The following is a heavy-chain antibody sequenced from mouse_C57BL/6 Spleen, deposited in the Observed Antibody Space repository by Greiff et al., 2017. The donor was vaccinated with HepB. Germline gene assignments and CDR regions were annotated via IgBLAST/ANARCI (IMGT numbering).Heavy chain of an antibody. Sequence: EVQLQQSGPELVKPGASVKISCKASGYTFTDYYMNWVKQSHGKSLEWIGDINPNNGGTSYNQKFKGKATLTVDKSSSTAYMELRRLTSEDSAVYYCARDPMDYWGQGTSVTVSS. J-gene: IGHJ4*01. CDR2: INPNNGGT. V-gene: IGHV1-26*01. CDR3: ARDPMDY. CDR1: GYTFTDYY.